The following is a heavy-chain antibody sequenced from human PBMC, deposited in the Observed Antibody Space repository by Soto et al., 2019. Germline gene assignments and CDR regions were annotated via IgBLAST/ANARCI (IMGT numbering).Heavy chain of an antibody. CDR3: VSXRGYGHASVPYS. CDR2: ISYDGGLQ. Sequence: QAQLVESGGGVVPPGRSLRLSCAASGFTFSSYGMHWVRQAPGTGLEGVAVISYDGGLQHYADSVKGRFTISRDNSKTMXLXQMXRXRAXDTAVYYCVSXRGYGHASVPYSWGQGTLVSVSS. J-gene: IGHJ4*02. V-gene: IGHV3-30*03. D-gene: IGHD5-18*01. CDR1: GFTFSSYG.